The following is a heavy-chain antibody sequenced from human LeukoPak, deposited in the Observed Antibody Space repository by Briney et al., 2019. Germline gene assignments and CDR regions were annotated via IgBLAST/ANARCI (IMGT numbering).Heavy chain of an antibody. CDR2: INPNSGDT. J-gene: IGHJ5*02. V-gene: IGHV1-2*02. CDR3: ARVVAATGTNWFDP. CDR1: GYTFTDYC. Sequence: GASVKVSCKASGYTFTDYCIHWVRQAPGQGLEWMGWINPNSGDTNSAQKFQGRVTMTRDTSISTAYMELSRLRSDDTALYYCARVVAATGTNWFDPWGQGTLVTVSS. D-gene: IGHD6-13*01.